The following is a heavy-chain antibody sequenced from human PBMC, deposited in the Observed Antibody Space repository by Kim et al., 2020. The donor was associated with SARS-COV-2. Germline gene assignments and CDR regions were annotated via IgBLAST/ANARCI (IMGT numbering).Heavy chain of an antibody. D-gene: IGHD5-18*01. CDR1: GFTFDDYA. J-gene: IGHJ3*02. CDR2: ISGDGGST. Sequence: GGSLRLSCAASGFTFDDYAMHWVRQAPGKGLEWVSLISGDGGSTYYADSVKGRFTISRDNSKNSLYLQMNSLRTEDTPLYYCAKKTRPWIQLWSSPYDAFDTWGQGRMVTDSS. CDR3: AKKTRPWIQLWSSPYDAFDT. V-gene: IGHV3-43*02.